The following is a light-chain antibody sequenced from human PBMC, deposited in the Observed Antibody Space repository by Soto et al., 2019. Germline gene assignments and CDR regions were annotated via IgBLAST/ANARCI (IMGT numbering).Light chain of an antibody. CDR1: SSDVGGYNY. J-gene: IGLJ1*01. V-gene: IGLV2-14*01. Sequence: QSSLTQPASVSGSPGQSITISCTGTSSDVGGYNYVSWYQQHPGKAPKLMIYEVSNRPSGVPDRFSGSKSGNTASLTISGLQAEDEADYFCCSFGGSHTYVFGTGTKLTVL. CDR3: CSFGGSHTYV. CDR2: EVS.